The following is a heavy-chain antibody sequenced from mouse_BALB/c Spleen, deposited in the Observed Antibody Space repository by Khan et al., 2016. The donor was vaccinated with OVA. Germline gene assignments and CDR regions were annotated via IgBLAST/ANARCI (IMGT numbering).Heavy chain of an antibody. CDR3: ARESGSDFDY. CDR1: GYSFTGYF. D-gene: IGHD1-3*01. V-gene: IGHV1-20*02. Sequence: VRLQQSGPELVKPGASVKISCKASGYSFTGYFMNWVMQSHGKSLEWIGRINPHIGETLYNQKFKGKATLTVDESSRTVHMELRSLASEDSAVYYCARESGSDFDYWGQGTTLTVSS. CDR2: INPHIGET. J-gene: IGHJ2*01.